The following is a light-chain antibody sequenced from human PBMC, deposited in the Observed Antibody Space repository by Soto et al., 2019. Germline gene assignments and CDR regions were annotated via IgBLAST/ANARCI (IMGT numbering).Light chain of an antibody. CDR3: QQYSDWPWGT. J-gene: IGKJ4*01. CDR2: AAS. CDR1: QTISSW. V-gene: IGKV1-5*01. Sequence: DIQMTQSPSTLSASVGDRVTITCRASQTISSWLAWYQQKPGKAPKLLIYAASTLESGVSSRFSGRGSGTEFTLTINSLQPEDFATYYCQQYSDWPWGTFGGGTKVGIK.